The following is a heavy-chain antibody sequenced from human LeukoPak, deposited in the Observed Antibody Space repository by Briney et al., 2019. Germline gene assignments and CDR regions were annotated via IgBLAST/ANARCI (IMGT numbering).Heavy chain of an antibody. CDR2: IRHDGTDQ. Sequence: GGSLTLSCVGSGFTFSVHWVRQVPGKGLEWLTFIRHDGTDQHYADSVRGRFTISRNNSKNMVYLKMNSLRPEDTALYYCAKDGNWASVSWGQGNLVTVSS. CDR1: GFTFS. V-gene: IGHV3-30*02. J-gene: IGHJ5*02. D-gene: IGHD7-27*01. CDR3: AKDGNWASVS.